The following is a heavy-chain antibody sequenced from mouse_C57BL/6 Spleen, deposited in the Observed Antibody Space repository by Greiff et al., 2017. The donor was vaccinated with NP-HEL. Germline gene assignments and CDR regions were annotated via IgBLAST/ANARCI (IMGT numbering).Heavy chain of an antibody. CDR1: GYAFSSYW. CDR3: ERDGSGNFDD. CDR2: IYPGDGDT. D-gene: IGHD3-2*02. Sequence: QVQLKESGAELVKPGASVKISCKASGYAFSSYWMNWVKQRPGKGLEWIGQIYPGDGDTNYNGKFKGKATLTADKSSSTAYMQLSSLTSEDSAVYLCERDGSGNFDDWGQGTTLTVSS. J-gene: IGHJ2*01. V-gene: IGHV1-80*01.